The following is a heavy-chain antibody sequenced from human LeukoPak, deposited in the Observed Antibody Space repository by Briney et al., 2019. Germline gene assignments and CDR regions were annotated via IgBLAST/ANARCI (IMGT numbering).Heavy chain of an antibody. D-gene: IGHD6-6*01. J-gene: IGHJ4*02. Sequence: SETLSLTCAVSGGSISSNNWWSWVRQPPGKGLEWIGEMYHSGNTNYNPSLKSRAAISVDKSKNQLSLKLNSVTAADTAVYYCARDVGARLPGYWGLGILVTVSS. CDR2: MYHSGNT. CDR1: GGSISSNNW. CDR3: ARDVGARLPGY. V-gene: IGHV4-4*02.